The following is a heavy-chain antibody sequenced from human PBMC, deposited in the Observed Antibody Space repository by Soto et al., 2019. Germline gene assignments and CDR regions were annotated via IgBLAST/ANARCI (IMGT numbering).Heavy chain of an antibody. J-gene: IGHJ4*02. CDR1: GFTFSSFG. CDR3: AKVGIGMFSHKHHFDH. CDR2: ISGSGDSS. Sequence: EVQLLDSGGDLAQPGGSLRLSCTASGFTFSSFGMDWVRQAPGKGLEWLSAISGSGDSSYYADSVKDRFTISRDNPTNDLYLQMNTLRAADTAVYYCAKVGIGMFSHKHHFDHWGQGTQVTVSS. V-gene: IGHV3-23*01. D-gene: IGHD2-2*03.